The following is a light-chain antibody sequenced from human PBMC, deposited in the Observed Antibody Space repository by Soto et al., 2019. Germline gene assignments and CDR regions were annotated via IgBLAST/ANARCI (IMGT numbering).Light chain of an antibody. CDR3: QQYNNWPS. CDR2: DIS. J-gene: IGKJ4*01. Sequence: EVVMTQSPATLSVSPGERATLSCRASQTVSRNLAWYQQRPGQAPRLLIYDISNRATGVPARFSGSGSETEFTLTIRSLQSEDFAVYFCQQYNNWPSFGGGTKVDIK. V-gene: IGKV3-15*01. CDR1: QTVSRN.